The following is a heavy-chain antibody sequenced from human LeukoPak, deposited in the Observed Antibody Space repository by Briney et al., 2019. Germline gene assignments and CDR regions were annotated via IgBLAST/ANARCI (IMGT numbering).Heavy chain of an antibody. CDR3: ARLKDDVTKFDY. Sequence: PGRSLRLSCAGSGFSFSRYWMAWVRQAPGKGQEWVASINQDVSRIHYVDSVKGRFTISRDNAKNSLFLQMNSLRVEDTAVYYCARLKDDVTKFDYWGQGTLVTVSS. D-gene: IGHD2-8*01. CDR2: INQDVSRI. J-gene: IGHJ4*02. V-gene: IGHV3-7*01. CDR1: GFSFSRYW.